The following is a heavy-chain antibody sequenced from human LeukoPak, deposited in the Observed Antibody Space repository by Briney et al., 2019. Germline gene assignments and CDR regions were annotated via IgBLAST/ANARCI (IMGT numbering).Heavy chain of an antibody. D-gene: IGHD2-21*02. CDR3: AKWWLLPHYFDY. J-gene: IGHJ4*02. CDR2: ISGSGGST. V-gene: IGHV3-23*01. CDR1: GGSFSGYY. Sequence: PSETLSLTCAVYGGSFSGYYWSWVRQAPGKGLEWVSAISGSGGSTYYADSVKGRFTISRDNSKNTLYLQMNSLRAEDTAVYYCAKWWLLPHYFDYWGQGTLVTVSS.